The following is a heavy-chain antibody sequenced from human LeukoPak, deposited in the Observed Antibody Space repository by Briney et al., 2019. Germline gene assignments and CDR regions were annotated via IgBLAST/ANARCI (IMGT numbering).Heavy chain of an antibody. CDR1: GGSISSGSYY. V-gene: IGHV4-61*02. CDR2: IYTSGST. Sequence: PSETLSLTCTVSGGSISSGSYYWRWIRQPAGKGLEWIGRIYTSGSTNYNPSLKSRVTISVDTSRNQFSLKLSSVTAADTAVYYCARDGGYDSSGYPREDAFDIWGQGTLVTVSS. D-gene: IGHD3-22*01. J-gene: IGHJ4*02. CDR3: ARDGGYDSSGYPREDAFDI.